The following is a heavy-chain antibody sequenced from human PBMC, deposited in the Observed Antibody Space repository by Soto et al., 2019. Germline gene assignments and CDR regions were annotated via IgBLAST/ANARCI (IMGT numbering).Heavy chain of an antibody. D-gene: IGHD3-3*01. CDR2: MNPSSGNT. J-gene: IGHJ6*02. V-gene: IGHV1-8*01. CDR1: GYTFTSYD. CDR3: ARGQELYDFWSGYYAQTGMDV. Sequence: ASVKVSCKASGYTFTSYDINWLRESTGQGLEWMGWMNPSSGNTGYAQKFQGRVTMTRNTSISTAYMELSSLRSEDTAVYYCARGQELYDFWSGYYAQTGMDVWGQGTTVTVSS.